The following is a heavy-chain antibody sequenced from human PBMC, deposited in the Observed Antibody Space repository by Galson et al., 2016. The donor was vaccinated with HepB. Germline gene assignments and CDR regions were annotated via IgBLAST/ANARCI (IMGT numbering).Heavy chain of an antibody. CDR1: GFAFSSYA. D-gene: IGHD3-3*01. J-gene: IGHJ4*02. V-gene: IGHV3-64D*06. CDR2: IDNNGENI. CDR3: AKDQTESDFWSSYYSYFDY. Sequence: SLRLSGAASGFAFSSYAMHWVRQAPGKGLECVSAIDNNGENIFYADSVKGRFTISRDSSKYTLYLQMSSLRPEDTAVYYCAKDQTESDFWSSYYSYFDYGGQGTLVTVSS.